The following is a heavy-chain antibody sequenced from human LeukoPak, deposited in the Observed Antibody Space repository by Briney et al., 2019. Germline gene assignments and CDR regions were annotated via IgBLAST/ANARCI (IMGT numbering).Heavy chain of an antibody. CDR3: ASSGWYDNWFDP. Sequence: SETLSLTCTVSGGSISSGGYYWSWIRQHPGKGLEWIGYIYYSGSTNYNPSLKSRVTISVDTSKNQFSLKLSSVTAADTAVYYCASSGWYDNWFDPWGQGTLVTVSS. CDR1: GGSISSGGYY. J-gene: IGHJ5*02. V-gene: IGHV4-61*08. D-gene: IGHD6-19*01. CDR2: IYYSGST.